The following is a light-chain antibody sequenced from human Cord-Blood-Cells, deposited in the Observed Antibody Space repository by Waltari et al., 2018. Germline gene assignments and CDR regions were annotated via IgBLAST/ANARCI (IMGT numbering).Light chain of an antibody. V-gene: IGLV2-23*01. Sequence: QSALTQPASVSGSPGQSITISCTGTSSDVGSYNLVSWYQQHPGKAPKLMIYEGSKRPSGVSNRFSGPKSGKTASLTISGLQAEDEADYYCCSYAGSSTVVFGGGTKLTVL. CDR1: SSDVGSYNL. J-gene: IGLJ2*01. CDR2: EGS. CDR3: CSYAGSSTVV.